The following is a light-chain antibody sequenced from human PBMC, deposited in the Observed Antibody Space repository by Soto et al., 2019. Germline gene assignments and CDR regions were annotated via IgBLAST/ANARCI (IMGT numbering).Light chain of an antibody. CDR2: GST. CDR3: LSFDSSLRVV. J-gene: IGLJ2*01. Sequence: QSVLTQPPSVSGAPGQRVTISCTGSSSNIGAGYDVHWYQQLPGRAPKLLIYGSTNRPSGVPDRFSGSKSGTSASLAITGLQAEDEADYYCLSFDSSLRVVFGGGTKLTVL. CDR1: SSNIGAGYD. V-gene: IGLV1-40*01.